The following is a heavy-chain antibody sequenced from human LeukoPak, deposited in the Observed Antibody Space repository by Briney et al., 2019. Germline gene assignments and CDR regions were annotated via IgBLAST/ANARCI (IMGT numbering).Heavy chain of an antibody. Sequence: VASVKVSCKASGYTFTSYGISWVRQAPGQGLEWMGWISAYNGNTNYAQKLQGRVTMTTDTSTSTAYMELRSLRSDDTAVYYCARDPGLWFGEFTMDVWGKGTTVTVSS. V-gene: IGHV1-18*01. J-gene: IGHJ6*04. CDR1: GYTFTSYG. CDR3: ARDPGLWFGEFTMDV. CDR2: ISAYNGNT. D-gene: IGHD3-10*01.